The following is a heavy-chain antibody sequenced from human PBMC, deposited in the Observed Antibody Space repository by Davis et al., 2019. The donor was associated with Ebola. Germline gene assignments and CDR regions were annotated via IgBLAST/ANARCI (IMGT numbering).Heavy chain of an antibody. CDR1: GGSFSGYY. CDR2: LNHSGST. CDR3: ARGTIFGVVRYYYYGMDV. D-gene: IGHD3-3*01. J-gene: IGHJ6*02. Sequence: MPSETLSLTCAVYGGSFSGYYWSWIRQPPGKGLEWIGELNHSGSTNYNPSLKSRVTISVDTSKNQFSLKLSSVTAADTAVYYCARGTIFGVVRYYYYGMDVWGQGTTVTVSS. V-gene: IGHV4-34*01.